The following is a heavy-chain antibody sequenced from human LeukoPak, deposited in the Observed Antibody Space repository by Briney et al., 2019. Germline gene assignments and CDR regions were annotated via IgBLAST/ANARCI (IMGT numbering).Heavy chain of an antibody. CDR1: GGSISSYY. CDR2: IYTSGST. D-gene: IGHD3-9*01. CDR3: ANYQTDYDILTGYYSDY. J-gene: IGHJ4*02. V-gene: IGHV4-4*07. Sequence: SETLSLTCTVSGGSISSYYWSWIRQPAGKGLEWIRRIYTSGSTNYNPSLKSRVTMSVDTSKNQFSLKLSSVTAADTAVYYCANYQTDYDILTGYYSDYWGQGTLVTVSS.